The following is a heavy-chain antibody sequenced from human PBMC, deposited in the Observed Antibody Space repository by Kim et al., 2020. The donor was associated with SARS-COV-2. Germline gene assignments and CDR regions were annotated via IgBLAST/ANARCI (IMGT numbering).Heavy chain of an antibody. V-gene: IGHV3-23*01. CDR2: IRGTGGSA. D-gene: IGHD3-3*01. CDR3: AKARSAFPRPSDFEV. CDR1: GFSFSNYA. Sequence: GGSLRLSCVASGFSFSNYAMSWVRQAPGKGLEWVLSIRGTGGSAYYIDSVTGRFTISRDNSKNTIYLQMSNLRVEDTAVYYCAKARSAFPRPSDFEVWAKGARATVAS. J-gene: IGHJ4*02.